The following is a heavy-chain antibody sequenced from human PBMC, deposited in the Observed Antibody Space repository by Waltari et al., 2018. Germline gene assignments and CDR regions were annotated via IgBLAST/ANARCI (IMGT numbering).Heavy chain of an antibody. D-gene: IGHD2-2*01. CDR2: INHRGST. V-gene: IGHV4-34*01. Sequence: QVQLQQWGAGLLKPSETLSLTCAVYGGSFSGYYWSWIRQPPGKGLEWIGEINHRGSTNYNPALKSRVTISVDTSKNQCSLKLSSVTAADTAVYYCARGYYATGAFDIWGQGTMVTVSS. J-gene: IGHJ3*02. CDR3: ARGYYATGAFDI. CDR1: GGSFSGYY.